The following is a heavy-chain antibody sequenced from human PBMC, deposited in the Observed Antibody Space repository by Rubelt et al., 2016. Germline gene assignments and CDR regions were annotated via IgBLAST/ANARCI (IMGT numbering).Heavy chain of an antibody. D-gene: IGHD6-13*01. J-gene: IGHJ6*02. Sequence: VKVSCKASGYTFTSYAMHWVRQAPGQRLEWMGWINAGNGNTKYSQKFQGRVTITRDTSASTAYMELSSLRSEDTAVYYCARRRRSSSSWYYYYYGMDVWGQGTTVTVSS. V-gene: IGHV1-3*01. CDR2: INAGNGNT. CDR1: GYTFTSYA. CDR3: ARRRRSSSSWYYYYYGMDV.